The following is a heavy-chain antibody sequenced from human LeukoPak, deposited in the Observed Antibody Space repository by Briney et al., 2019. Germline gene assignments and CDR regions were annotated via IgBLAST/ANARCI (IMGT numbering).Heavy chain of an antibody. CDR2: IYYSGST. J-gene: IGHJ5*02. CDR3: AGXXXXFLEWLXDXFDX. Sequence: SETLSLTCTVSGGSISSYYWSWIRQPPGKGLEWIGYIYYSGSTNYNPSLKSRVTISVDTSKNQFSLKLSSVTAADTAVYYCAGXXXXFLEWLXDXFDXWGQGTXVTVXS. D-gene: IGHD3-3*01. V-gene: IGHV4-59*01. CDR1: GGSISSYY.